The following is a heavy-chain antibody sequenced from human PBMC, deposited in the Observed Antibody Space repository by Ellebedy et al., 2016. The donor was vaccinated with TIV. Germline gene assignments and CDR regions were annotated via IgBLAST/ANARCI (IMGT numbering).Heavy chain of an antibody. CDR1: GFNFNMYG. Sequence: GESLKISCAASGFNFNMYGMHWVRQAPGKGLEWVAAIWYDGSNENYADSVKGRFPISRANSLYLQMNSLRAEDTAVYYCARDPGVLPGGGLDYWGQGTLVTVSS. J-gene: IGHJ4*02. V-gene: IGHV3-33*01. CDR2: IWYDGSNE. D-gene: IGHD2-15*01. CDR3: ARDPGVLPGGGLDY.